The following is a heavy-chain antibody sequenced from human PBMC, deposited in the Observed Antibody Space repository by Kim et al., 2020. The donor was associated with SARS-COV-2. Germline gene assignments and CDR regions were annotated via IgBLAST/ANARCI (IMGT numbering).Heavy chain of an antibody. CDR2: IYITGST. V-gene: IGHV4-61*02. J-gene: IGHJ4*02. Sequence: SETLSLTCTVSGDSVSSGNYYWSWIRQPAGKGLEWIGRIYITGSTNYNPSLKSRVTISVDTANNQFSLKLNSVTAADTAMYYCARAGYRSGYVGFFDYWGQGTLVSVSS. D-gene: IGHD3-22*01. CDR3: ARAGYRSGYVGFFDY. CDR1: GDSVSSGNYY.